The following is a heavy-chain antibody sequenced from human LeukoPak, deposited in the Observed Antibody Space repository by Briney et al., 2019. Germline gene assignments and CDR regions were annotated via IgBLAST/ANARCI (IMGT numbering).Heavy chain of an antibody. D-gene: IGHD2-2*02. CDR2: ISGSGGST. V-gene: IGHV3-23*01. Sequence: PGGSLRLSCAASGFTFSSYAMSWVRQAPGKGLEWVSAISGSGGSTYYADSVKGRFTISRDNSKNTLYLQMNSLRAEDTAVYYCARRLYCSSTSCYTYYYYYGMGVWGQGTTVTVSS. CDR3: ARRLYCSSTSCYTYYYYYGMGV. CDR1: GFTFSSYA. J-gene: IGHJ6*02.